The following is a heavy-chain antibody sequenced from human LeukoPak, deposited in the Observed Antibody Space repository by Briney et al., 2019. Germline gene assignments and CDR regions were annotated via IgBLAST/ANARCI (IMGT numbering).Heavy chain of an antibody. D-gene: IGHD3-22*01. CDR2: IKSDGST. J-gene: IGHJ1*01. CDR1: GFTLSRYW. Sequence: GGSLRLSCAASGFTLSRYWMHWVRQAPGKGLVWVSRIKSDGSTNYADSVKGRFTISRDNAKNTVSLQMNSLRAEDTGVYYCARAPAEIGGYYPEYFRHWGQGTLVTVSS. V-gene: IGHV3-74*01. CDR3: ARAPAEIGGYYPEYFRH.